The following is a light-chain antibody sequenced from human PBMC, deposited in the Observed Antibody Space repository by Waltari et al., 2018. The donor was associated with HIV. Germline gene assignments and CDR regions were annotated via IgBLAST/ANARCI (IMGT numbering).Light chain of an antibody. CDR2: GAS. Sequence: ILTTQSPVTLSVSPGETATLSCRASRNIGGNLAGYQQNPGQSPRLDIYGASSRPADTPARFSGRGSGTEFSLTITSLQAEDCAVYYCQQYLDWPAWTFGQGTKVEV. CDR3: QQYLDWPAWT. J-gene: IGKJ1*01. CDR1: RNIGGN. V-gene: IGKV3D-15*01.